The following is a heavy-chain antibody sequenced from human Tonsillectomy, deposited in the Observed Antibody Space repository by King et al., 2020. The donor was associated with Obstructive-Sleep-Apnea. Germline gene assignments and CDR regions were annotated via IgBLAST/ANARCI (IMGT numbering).Heavy chain of an antibody. J-gene: IGHJ4*01. D-gene: IGHD3-22*01. CDR2: IYYSGST. CDR1: GGSISSYY. CDR3: ARDSSGYYQAFDY. Sequence: VQLQESGPGLVKPSETLSLTCTVSGGSISSYYWSWVRQPPGKGLEWIGYIYYSGSTNYNPSLKSRVTISVDTSKNEFSLKLSSVTAADTAVYYCARDSSGYYQAFDYWGHGALVTVSS. V-gene: IGHV4-59*12.